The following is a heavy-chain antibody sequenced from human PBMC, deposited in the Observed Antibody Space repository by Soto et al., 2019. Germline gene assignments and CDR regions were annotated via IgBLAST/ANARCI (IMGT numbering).Heavy chain of an antibody. CDR1: GGSISSGDYY. Sequence: NPSETLSLTCTVSGGSISSGDYYWSWIRQPPGKGLEWIGYIYYSGSTYYNPSLKSRVTISVDTSKNQFSLKLSSVTAADTAVYYCARATHAQALTIFGVVIRPNYGMDVWGQGTTVTVSS. J-gene: IGHJ6*02. CDR3: ARATHAQALTIFGVVIRPNYGMDV. V-gene: IGHV4-30-4*01. CDR2: IYYSGST. D-gene: IGHD3-3*01.